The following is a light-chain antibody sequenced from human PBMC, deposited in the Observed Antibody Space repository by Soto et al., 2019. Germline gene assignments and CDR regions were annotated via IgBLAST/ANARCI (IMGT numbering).Light chain of an antibody. J-gene: IGLJ2*01. CDR1: SSDVGGYNY. V-gene: IGLV2-11*01. CDR2: DVS. CDR3: CSYAGSYTLI. Sequence: QSALTQPRSGSGSPGQSVTISCTGTSSDVGGYNYVSWYQQHPGTAPQLMIYDVSKRPSGVPDRFSGSKSGYTASLTISGLQADDEGDYYCCSYAGSYTLIFGGGTKLSVL.